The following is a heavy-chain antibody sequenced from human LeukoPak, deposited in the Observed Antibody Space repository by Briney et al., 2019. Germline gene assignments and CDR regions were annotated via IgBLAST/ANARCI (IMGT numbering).Heavy chain of an antibody. CDR1: GFTFSSYG. J-gene: IGHJ6*02. V-gene: IGHV3-48*03. CDR3: ARPPSITNPYYGMDV. Sequence: QSGGSLRLSCAASGFTFSSYGMNWVRQAPGKGMEWVSYITSSGGAINYTDSVKGRFTISRDNAKNPLYLQMNSLRAEDTAVYYCARPPSITNPYYGMDVWGQGTTVTVSS. CDR2: ITSSGGAI. D-gene: IGHD3-3*01.